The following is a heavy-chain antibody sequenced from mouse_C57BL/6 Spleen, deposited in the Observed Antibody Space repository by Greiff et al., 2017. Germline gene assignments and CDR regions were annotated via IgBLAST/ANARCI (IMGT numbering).Heavy chain of an antibody. CDR1: GYSFTSYY. Sequence: QVQLQQSGPELVKPGASVKISCKASGYSFTSYYIHWVKQRPGQGLEWIGWIYPGSGNTKYNEKFKGKATLTADTSSSTAYMQLSSLTSEDSAVYYCARSAYGSSSYAMDYWGQGTSVTVSS. D-gene: IGHD1-1*01. V-gene: IGHV1-66*01. CDR2: IYPGSGNT. CDR3: ARSAYGSSSYAMDY. J-gene: IGHJ4*01.